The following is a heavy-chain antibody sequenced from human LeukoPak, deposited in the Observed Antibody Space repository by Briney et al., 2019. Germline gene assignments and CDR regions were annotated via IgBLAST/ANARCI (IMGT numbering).Heavy chain of an antibody. J-gene: IGHJ6*02. D-gene: IGHD2/OR15-2a*01. CDR3: ARAENRGPYYGMDV. Sequence: PGGSLRLSCAASGFTFSTYAMHWVRQAPGKGLEWVAVISYDGSNEYYADSVKGRFTISRDNSKNTLYLQMNSLRVEDTAVYYCARAENRGPYYGMDVWGRGTTVTASS. V-gene: IGHV3-30-3*01. CDR1: GFTFSTYA. CDR2: ISYDGSNE.